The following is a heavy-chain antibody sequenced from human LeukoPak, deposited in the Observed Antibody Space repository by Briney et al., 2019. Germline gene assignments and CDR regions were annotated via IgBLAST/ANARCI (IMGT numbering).Heavy chain of an antibody. CDR2: IYSSGST. V-gene: IGHV4-61*02. CDR1: SGSISSGTYY. Sequence: SETLSLTCTVSSGSISSGTYYWSWIRQPAVKGLEWIGRIYSSGSTNYNPSLKSRVTISVDTSKNQFSLKLSSVTAADTAVYFCARDLLHRGYAFDSWGQGTMVIVSS. CDR3: ARDLLHRGYAFDS. J-gene: IGHJ3*02. D-gene: IGHD5-12*01.